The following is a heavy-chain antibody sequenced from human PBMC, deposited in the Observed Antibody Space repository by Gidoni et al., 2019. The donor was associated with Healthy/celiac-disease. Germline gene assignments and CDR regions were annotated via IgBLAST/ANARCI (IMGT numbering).Heavy chain of an antibody. V-gene: IGHV3-15*01. J-gene: IGHJ6*03. D-gene: IGHD2-15*01. CDR2: IKSKTDGGTT. CDR3: TTDSQTDIVVVVAAYYYYYMDV. CDR1: GFTFSNAW. Sequence: EVQLVESGGGLVKPGGSLRLSCAASGFTFSNAWMSWVRQAPGKGLEWVGRIKSKTDGGTTDYAAPVKGRFTISRDDSKNTLYLQMNSLKTEDTAVYYCTTDSQTDIVVVVAAYYYYYMDVWGKGTTVTVSS.